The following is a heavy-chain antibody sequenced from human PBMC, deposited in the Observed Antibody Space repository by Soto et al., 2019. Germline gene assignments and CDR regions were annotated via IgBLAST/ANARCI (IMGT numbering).Heavy chain of an antibody. D-gene: IGHD3-9*01. CDR3: AKDLLFDWLLSPFDY. J-gene: IGHJ4*02. V-gene: IGHV3-23*01. Sequence: GGSLRLSCAASGFTFSSYAMSWVRQAPGKGLEWVSAISGSGGSTYYADSVKGRFTISRDNSKNKLYLQMNSLRAEDTAVYYCAKDLLFDWLLSPFDYWGQGTLVTVSS. CDR2: ISGSGGST. CDR1: GFTFSSYA.